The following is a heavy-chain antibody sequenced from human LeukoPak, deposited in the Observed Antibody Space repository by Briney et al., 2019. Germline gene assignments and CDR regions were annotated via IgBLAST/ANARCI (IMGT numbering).Heavy chain of an antibody. V-gene: IGHV3-23*01. CDR1: GFTFSSYT. CDR2: ISGSGVGT. Sequence: GGSLRLSCAASGFTFSSYTMNWVRQAPGKGLEWVSAISGSGVGTYYADSVKGRFTISRDNSWNTLYLQMSSLRAEDTAVYYCARGSEGYCSSTRCPFDYWGQGTLVTVSS. CDR3: ARGSEGYCSSTRCPFDY. D-gene: IGHD2-2*01. J-gene: IGHJ4*02.